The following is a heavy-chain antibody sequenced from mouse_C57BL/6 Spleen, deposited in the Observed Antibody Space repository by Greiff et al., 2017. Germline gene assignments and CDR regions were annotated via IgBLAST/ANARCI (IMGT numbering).Heavy chain of an antibody. Sequence: QVQLQQPGAELVKPGASVTLSCKASGYTFTSYWMHWVKQRPGQGLEWIGMIHPNSGSTNYNEKFKSKATLTVDKSSSTAYMQLSSLTSEDAAVYYCALTGPYYFDYWGQGTTLTVSS. V-gene: IGHV1-64*01. CDR3: ALTGPYYFDY. D-gene: IGHD4-1*01. CDR1: GYTFTSYW. J-gene: IGHJ2*01. CDR2: IHPNSGST.